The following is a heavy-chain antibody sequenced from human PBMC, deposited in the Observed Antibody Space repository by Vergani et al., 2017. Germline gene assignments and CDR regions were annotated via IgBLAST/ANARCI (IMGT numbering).Heavy chain of an antibody. D-gene: IGHD5-18*01. CDR3: ARSDSYGYYWYFDL. V-gene: IGHV3-30*15. CDR2: ISYDGSNK. J-gene: IGHJ2*01. Sequence: QVQLVESGGGVVQPGRSLRLSCAASGFTFSSYAMHWVRQAPGKGLEWVAVISYDGSNKYYADSVKGRFTISRDNSKNTLYLQMSSLRSEDTAVYYCARSDSYGYYWYFDLWGRGTLVTVSS. CDR1: GFTFSSYA.